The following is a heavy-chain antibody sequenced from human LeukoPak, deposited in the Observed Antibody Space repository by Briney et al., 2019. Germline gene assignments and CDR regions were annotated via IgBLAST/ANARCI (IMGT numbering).Heavy chain of an antibody. CDR2: IYTSGST. D-gene: IGHD5-12*01. CDR1: GGSFSGYY. Sequence: SETLSLTCAVYGGSFSGYYWSWIRQPPGKGLEWIGRIYTSGSTNYNPSPKSRVTMSVDTSKNQFSLKLSSVTAADTAVYYCARDGWFRGDIVATISWGQGTLVTVSS. J-gene: IGHJ4*02. V-gene: IGHV4-4*07. CDR3: ARDGWFRGDIVATIS.